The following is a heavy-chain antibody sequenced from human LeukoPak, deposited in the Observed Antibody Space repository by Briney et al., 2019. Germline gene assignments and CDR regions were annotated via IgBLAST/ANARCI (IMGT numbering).Heavy chain of an antibody. J-gene: IGHJ3*02. CDR1: GFTFSSYA. D-gene: IGHD3-22*01. CDR2: ISGSGGSA. CDR3: AKVYYYDSSGYRDAFDI. Sequence: GGSLRLSCAASGFTFSSYAMSWVRQAPGKGLEWVSAISGSGGSAYYADSVKGRFTISRDNSKNTLYLQMNSLRAEDTAVYYCAKVYYYDSSGYRDAFDIWGQGTMVTVSS. V-gene: IGHV3-23*01.